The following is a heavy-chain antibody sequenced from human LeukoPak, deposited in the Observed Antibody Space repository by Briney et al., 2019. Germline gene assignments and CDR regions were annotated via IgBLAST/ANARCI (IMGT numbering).Heavy chain of an antibody. Sequence: GSLRLSCAASGFTVSRNYMSWVRQAPGKGLEWIGEINHSGSTNYNPSLKSRVTISVDTSKNQFSLKLSSVTAADTAVYYCARRRAMVRGVMVLAYYFDYWGQGTLVTVSS. D-gene: IGHD3-10*01. J-gene: IGHJ4*02. CDR2: INHSGST. CDR1: GFTVSRNY. V-gene: IGHV4-34*01. CDR3: ARRRAMVRGVMVLAYYFDY.